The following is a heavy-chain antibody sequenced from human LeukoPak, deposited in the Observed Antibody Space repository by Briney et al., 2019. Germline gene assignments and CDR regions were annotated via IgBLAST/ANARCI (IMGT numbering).Heavy chain of an antibody. CDR3: AKDLGNIVVVVAATSY. D-gene: IGHD2-15*01. J-gene: IGHJ4*02. V-gene: IGHV3-30-3*01. CDR1: GFTFSSYA. Sequence: GRSLRLSCAASGFTFSSYAMHWVRQAPGKGLEWVAVISYDGSNKYYADSVKGRFTISRDNSKNTLYLQMNSLRAEDTAVYYCAKDLGNIVVVVAATSYWGQGTLVTVSS. CDR2: ISYDGSNK.